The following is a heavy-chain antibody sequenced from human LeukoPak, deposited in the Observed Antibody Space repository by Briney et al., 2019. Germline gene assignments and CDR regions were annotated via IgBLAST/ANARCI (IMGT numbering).Heavy chain of an antibody. J-gene: IGHJ3*02. D-gene: IGHD5-18*01. CDR2: ISRDGGST. CDR3: ARDTGIQLHDAFDI. CDR1: GFTFSSYW. Sequence: GGSLRLSCGASGFTFSSYWMHWVRQAPGKGLVWVSGISRDGGSTYYADSVKGRFTISRDNSKNTLYLQMNSLRAEDTAVYYCARDTGIQLHDAFDIWGQGTMVTVSS. V-gene: IGHV3-74*01.